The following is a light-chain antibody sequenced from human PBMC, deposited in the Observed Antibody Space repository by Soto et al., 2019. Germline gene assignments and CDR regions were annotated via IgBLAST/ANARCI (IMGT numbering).Light chain of an antibody. CDR3: LQDYNYPYT. CDR1: QGIRND. CDR2: AAS. Sequence: AIQMTQSPSSLSASVGDIVTITCRASQGIRNDLGWYQQKPGKAPKLLIYAASSLQSGVPSRFSGSGSGPDFTLTISSLQPEDFAPYYCLQDYNYPYTFGQGTKLEIK. V-gene: IGKV1-6*01. J-gene: IGKJ2*01.